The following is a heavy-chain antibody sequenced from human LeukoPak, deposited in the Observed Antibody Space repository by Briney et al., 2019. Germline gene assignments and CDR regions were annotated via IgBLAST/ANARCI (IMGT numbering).Heavy chain of an antibody. Sequence: GGSLRLSCAASGFTFSSYGMHWVRQAPGKGLEWVAFIRYDGSNEYYADSVKGRFTISRDNSKNTLYLQMNSLRAEDTAVYYCAKGGSQGGSYLFDYWGQGTLVTVSS. CDR2: IRYDGSNE. CDR3: AKGGSQGGSYLFDY. V-gene: IGHV3-30*02. CDR1: GFTFSSYG. D-gene: IGHD1-26*01. J-gene: IGHJ4*02.